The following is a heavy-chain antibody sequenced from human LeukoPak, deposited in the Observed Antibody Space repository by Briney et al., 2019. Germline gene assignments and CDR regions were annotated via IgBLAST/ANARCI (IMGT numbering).Heavy chain of an antibody. CDR3: ARPGYCSSTSCSSVAFDI. CDR1: GYTFTGYY. CDR2: INPNSGGT. D-gene: IGHD2-2*01. J-gene: IGHJ3*02. Sequence: ASVKVSCKASGYTFTGYYMHWVRQAPGQGLEWMGWINPNSGGTNYAQKFQGRVTMTRDTSISTAYMELSRLRSDDTAVYYCARPGYCSSTSCSSVAFDIWGQGTMVTASS. V-gene: IGHV1-2*02.